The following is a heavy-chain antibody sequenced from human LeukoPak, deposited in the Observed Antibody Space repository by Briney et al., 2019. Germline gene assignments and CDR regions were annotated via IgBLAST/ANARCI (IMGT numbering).Heavy chain of an antibody. D-gene: IGHD6-19*01. Sequence: SETLSLTCTVSGASISGSGYYWGWIRQPPGKGLEWIGSIYSSGSTYYNPSLKSRVTISVDTSKNQFSLKLSSVTAADTAVYYCARVSSGWYYYYYYMDVWGKGTTVTVSS. J-gene: IGHJ6*03. CDR1: GASISGSGYY. V-gene: IGHV4-39*07. CDR3: ARVSSGWYYYYYYMDV. CDR2: IYSSGST.